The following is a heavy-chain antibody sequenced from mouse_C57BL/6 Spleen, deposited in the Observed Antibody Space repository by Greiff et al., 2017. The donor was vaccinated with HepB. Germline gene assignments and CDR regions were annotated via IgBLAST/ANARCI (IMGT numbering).Heavy chain of an antibody. V-gene: IGHV14-4*01. CDR1: GFNIKDDY. Sequence: EVQLQQSGAELVRPGASVKLSCTASGFNIKDDYMHWVKQRPEQGLEWIGWIDPENGDTEYGSKFQGKATITADTSSNTAYLQLSSLTSEDTAVYYSTTTTLVATLQYYFDYWGKGTTLTVSS. CDR3: TTTTLVATLQYYFDY. CDR2: IDPENGDT. J-gene: IGHJ2*01. D-gene: IGHD1-1*01.